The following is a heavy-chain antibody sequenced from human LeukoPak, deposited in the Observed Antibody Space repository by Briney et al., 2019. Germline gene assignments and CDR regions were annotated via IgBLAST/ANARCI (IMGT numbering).Heavy chain of an antibody. J-gene: IGHJ4*02. CDR1: GFTFSSYA. V-gene: IGHV3-23*01. CDR2: ISGSGGST. D-gene: IGHD3-9*01. CDR3: RGQTGYQQSFDY. Sequence: LSGGSLRLSCAASGFTFSSYAMSWVRQAPGKGLEWVSAISGSGGSTYYADSVKGRFTISRDNSKNTLYLQMNSLRAEDTAVYYCRGQTGYQQSFDYWGQGTLVTVSS.